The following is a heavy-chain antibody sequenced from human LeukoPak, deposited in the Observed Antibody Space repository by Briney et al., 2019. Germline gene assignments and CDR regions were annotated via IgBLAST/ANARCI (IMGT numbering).Heavy chain of an antibody. J-gene: IGHJ6*03. V-gene: IGHV3-30*02. CDR2: IRVDETNR. CDR1: GFSFSTCG. CDR3: AKQMVEVRQYYYMDV. Sequence: PGGSLRLSCAASGFSFSTCGIHWVRQAPGKGLEWVAFIRVDETNRSYADSVKGRFTISRDNSKNMLFLQMNSLRVEDTAVYYCAKQMVEVRQYYYMDVWGKGTSVTVSS. D-gene: IGHD2-15*01.